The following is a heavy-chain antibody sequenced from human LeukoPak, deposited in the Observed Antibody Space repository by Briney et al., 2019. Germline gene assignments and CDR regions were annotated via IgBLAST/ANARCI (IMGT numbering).Heavy chain of an antibody. Sequence: ASVKVSCKASGYTFTGYYMHWVRQAPGQGLEWMGWINPNSGGTNYAQKFQGRVTMTRDTSISTAYMELSSLRSEDTAVYYCARGREYIREAGFDPWGQGTLVTVSS. V-gene: IGHV1-2*02. CDR3: ARGREYIREAGFDP. D-gene: IGHD3-10*02. CDR2: INPNSGGT. CDR1: GYTFTGYY. J-gene: IGHJ5*02.